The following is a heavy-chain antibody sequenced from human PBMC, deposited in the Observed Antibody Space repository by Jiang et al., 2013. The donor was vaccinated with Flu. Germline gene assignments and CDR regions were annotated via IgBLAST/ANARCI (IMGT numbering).Heavy chain of an antibody. V-gene: IGHV4-59*01. CDR2: IYYSGST. Sequence: LLKPSETLSLTCTVSGGSISSYYWSWIRQPPGKGLEWIGYIYYSGSTNYNPSLKSRVTISVDTSKNQFSLKLSSVTAADTAAYYCARGESRIVVVTGAHAFDIWGQGTMVTVSS. CDR1: GGSISSYY. J-gene: IGHJ3*02. D-gene: IGHD3-22*01. CDR3: ARGESRIVVVTGAHAFDI.